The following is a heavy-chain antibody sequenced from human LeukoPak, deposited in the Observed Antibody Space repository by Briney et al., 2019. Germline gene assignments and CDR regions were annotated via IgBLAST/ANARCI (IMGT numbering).Heavy chain of an antibody. CDR1: GFTFSSYS. J-gene: IGHJ4*02. V-gene: IGHV3-21*01. Sequence: GGSLRLSCAASGFTFSSYSMNWVRQAPGKGLEWVPSISSSSSYIYYADSVKGRFTISRENAKNSLYLQMNSLRAEDTAVYYCARERGSSSWMTFDYWGQGTLVTVSS. D-gene: IGHD6-13*01. CDR3: ARERGSSSWMTFDY. CDR2: ISSSSSYI.